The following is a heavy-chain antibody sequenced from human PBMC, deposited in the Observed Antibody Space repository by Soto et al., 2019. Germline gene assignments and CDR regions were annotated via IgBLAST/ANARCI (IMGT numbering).Heavy chain of an antibody. CDR3: ARITQGDYFWFDP. V-gene: IGHV2-70*01. CDR1: GFSLTTSGMC. Sequence: SGPTLVNPTQTLTLTCSFSGFSLTTSGMCVGWIRQPPGKALEWLALIDWDDGKFYSPSLKTRLTISKDTSKNQVVLTMTNMDPVDTATYFCARITQGDYFWFDPWGPGTLV. J-gene: IGHJ5*02. D-gene: IGHD4-17*01. CDR2: IDWDDGK.